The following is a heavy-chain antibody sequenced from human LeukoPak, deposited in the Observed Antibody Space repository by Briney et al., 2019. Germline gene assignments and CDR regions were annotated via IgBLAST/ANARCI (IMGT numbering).Heavy chain of an antibody. CDR3: ARRGASSSEEY. V-gene: IGHV4-39*01. D-gene: IGHD6-6*01. CDR1: GGSISSSGYY. CDR2: IYYSGST. Sequence: SETLSLTCTVSGGSISSSGYYWGWLRQPPGKGLEWIGNIYYSGSTFYNPSLKSRVTISVDTSKNQFSLKVSSVTAADTAVYYCARRGASSSEEYWGQGTLVIVSS. J-gene: IGHJ4*02.